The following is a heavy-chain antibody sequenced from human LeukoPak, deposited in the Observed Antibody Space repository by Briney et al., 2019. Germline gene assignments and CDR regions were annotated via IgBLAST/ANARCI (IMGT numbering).Heavy chain of an antibody. V-gene: IGHV1-46*01. Sequence: ASVKLSCKASGYTFTTYYMHWVRQAPGQGLEWMAMINPSGGSTNYAQKFQGRVTMTRDTSTSTAYMELSSLRSGDTALYYCARGGSEQLSPPFDAWGQGTLVTVSS. CDR2: INPSGGST. D-gene: IGHD3-10*01. J-gene: IGHJ4*02. CDR1: GYTFTTYY. CDR3: ARGGSEQLSPPFDA.